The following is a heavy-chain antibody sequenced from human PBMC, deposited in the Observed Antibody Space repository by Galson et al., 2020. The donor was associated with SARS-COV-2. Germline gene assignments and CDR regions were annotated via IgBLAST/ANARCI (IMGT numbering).Heavy chain of an antibody. J-gene: IGHJ3*02. D-gene: IGHD3-10*01. CDR3: AKDYDGSGCYSDGFDI. V-gene: IGHV3-23*01. CDR2: TRGNGGST. Sequence: RAPCKGLGRAPATRGNGGSTYYADSVKGRFTISRDNSKNTLYLQMNSLRAEDTAVYYCAKDYDGSGCYSDGFDIWGHGTMVTVSS.